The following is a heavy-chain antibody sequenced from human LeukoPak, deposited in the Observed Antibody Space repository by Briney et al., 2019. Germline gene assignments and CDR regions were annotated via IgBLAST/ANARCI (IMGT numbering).Heavy chain of an antibody. CDR1: GFTVSSNY. J-gene: IGHJ4*02. Sequence: GGSLRLSCAASGFTVSSNYMSWVRQAPGKGLEWVSVIYSGGSTYYADSVKGRFTISRDNSKNTLYLQMNSLRAEDTAVYYCARVGYSSSWYYFHYWGQGTLVTVSP. CDR2: IYSGGST. D-gene: IGHD6-13*01. CDR3: ARVGYSSSWYYFHY. V-gene: IGHV3-66*01.